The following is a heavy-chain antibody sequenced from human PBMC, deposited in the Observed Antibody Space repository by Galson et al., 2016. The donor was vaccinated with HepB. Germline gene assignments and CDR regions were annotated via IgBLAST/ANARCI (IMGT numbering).Heavy chain of an antibody. V-gene: IGHV5-51*01. CDR1: GSRFTSYW. Sequence: QSGAEVKKPGESLKISCKGSGSRFTSYWIAWVRQMPGKGLEWMGLIYPGDSNTRYNPSFQGQVTISADKSITTAYLQWSSLKASDTAIYFCAWAYCTTTSCPPDSWGRGTLVTVSS. D-gene: IGHD2/OR15-2a*01. CDR2: IYPGDSNT. CDR3: AWAYCTTTSCPPDS. J-gene: IGHJ5*01.